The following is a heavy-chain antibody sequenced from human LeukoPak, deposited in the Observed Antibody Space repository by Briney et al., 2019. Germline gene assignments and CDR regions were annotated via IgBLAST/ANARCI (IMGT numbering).Heavy chain of an antibody. J-gene: IGHJ4*02. Sequence: SETLSLTCAVYGGSFSDYYWGWIRQSPGKRLEWIGSIFHSGSTYYNPSLYSRVTISVDTSKNQFSLKLSSVTAADTAVYYCARARGGYFDYWGQGPLVTVSS. D-gene: IGHD3-10*01. CDR1: GGSFSDYY. CDR2: IFHSGST. V-gene: IGHV4-38-2*01. CDR3: ARARGGYFDY.